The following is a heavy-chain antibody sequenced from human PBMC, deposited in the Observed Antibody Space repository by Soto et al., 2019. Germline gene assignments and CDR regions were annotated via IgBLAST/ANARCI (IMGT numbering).Heavy chain of an antibody. Sequence: GESLKISCKGSGYSFTSYWISWVRQMPGKVLEWMGRIDPSDSYTNYSPSFQGHVTISADKSISTAYLQWSSLKASDTAMYYCARHAGIVVVPAAMDWFDPWGQGXLVTVYS. J-gene: IGHJ5*02. CDR2: IDPSDSYT. D-gene: IGHD2-2*01. V-gene: IGHV5-10-1*01. CDR3: ARHAGIVVVPAAMDWFDP. CDR1: GYSFTSYW.